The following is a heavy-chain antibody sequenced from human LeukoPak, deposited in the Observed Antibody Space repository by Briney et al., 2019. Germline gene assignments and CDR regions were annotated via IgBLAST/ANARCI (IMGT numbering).Heavy chain of an antibody. CDR1: GGSTSSSSYY. D-gene: IGHD2-2*02. Sequence: SETLSLTCTVSGGSTSSSSYYWGWIRQPPGKGLEWIGSIYYSGSTYYNPSLKSRVTISVDTSKNQFSLKLSSVTAADTAVYYCARHRGPPPDIVVVPAAIKAFDIWGQGTMVTVSS. V-gene: IGHV4-39*01. J-gene: IGHJ3*02. CDR3: ARHRGPPPDIVVVPAAIKAFDI. CDR2: IYYSGST.